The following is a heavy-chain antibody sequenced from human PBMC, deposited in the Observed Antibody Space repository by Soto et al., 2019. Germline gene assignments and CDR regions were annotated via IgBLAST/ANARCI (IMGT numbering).Heavy chain of an antibody. CDR3: ARAPEVGQIRKIGGVIVIPSYFQH. J-gene: IGHJ1*01. V-gene: IGHV1-18*01. CDR2: ISAYNGNT. D-gene: IGHD3-16*02. Sequence: ASVKVSCKASGYTFTSYGISWVRQAPGQGLEWMGWISAYNGNTNYAQKLQGRVTMTTDTSTSTAYMELRSLRSDDTAVYYCARAPEVGQIRKIGGVIVIPSYFQHWGQGTLGTVSS. CDR1: GYTFTSYG.